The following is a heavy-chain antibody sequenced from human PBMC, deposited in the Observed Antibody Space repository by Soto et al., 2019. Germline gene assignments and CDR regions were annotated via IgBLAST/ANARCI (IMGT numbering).Heavy chain of an antibody. CDR1: GFTFSSYG. CDR2: ISYDGSNK. CDR3: AKDHDYGDYLLGEFAFDI. D-gene: IGHD4-17*01. V-gene: IGHV3-30*18. Sequence: QVQLVESGGGVVQPGRSLRLSCAASGFTFSSYGMHWVRQAPGKGLEWVSVISYDGSNKYYADSVKGRFTISRDNSKNTLYLQMNSLRAEDTAVYYCAKDHDYGDYLLGEFAFDIWGHGTMVTVSS. J-gene: IGHJ3*02.